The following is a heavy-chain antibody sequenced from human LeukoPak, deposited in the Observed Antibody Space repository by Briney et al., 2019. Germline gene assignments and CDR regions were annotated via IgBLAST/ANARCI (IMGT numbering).Heavy chain of an antibody. V-gene: IGHV3-23*01. CDR1: GFTFSSYA. CDR3: AKTNRITMVVVVNTGSFDY. CDR2: ISGSGGST. Sequence: GGSLRLSCAASGFTFSSYAMSWVRQAPGKGLEWVSAISGSGGSTYYADSVKGRFTISRDNSKNTLYLQMNSLRAEDTAVYYCAKTNRITMVVVVNTGSFDYWGQGTLVTLSS. J-gene: IGHJ4*02. D-gene: IGHD3-22*01.